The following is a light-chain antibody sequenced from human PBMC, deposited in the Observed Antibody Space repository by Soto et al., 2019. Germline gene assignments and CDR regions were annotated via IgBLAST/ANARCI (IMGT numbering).Light chain of an antibody. Sequence: DIVMTQSPDSLAVSLGERATINCKSSQSVLYSSNNKNYLAWYQQKPRPPPKLLIYWASTPESGVPDRFSGSGSGTDFTLTIRSLQAEDVAVYYCQQYYSTPPTFGQGTKVEIK. CDR3: QQYYSTPPT. CDR1: QSVLYSSNNKNY. V-gene: IGKV4-1*01. J-gene: IGKJ1*01. CDR2: WAS.